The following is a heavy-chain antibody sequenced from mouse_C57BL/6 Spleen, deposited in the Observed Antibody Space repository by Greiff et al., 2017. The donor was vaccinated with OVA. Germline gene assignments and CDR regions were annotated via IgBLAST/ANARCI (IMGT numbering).Heavy chain of an antibody. CDR2: IDPSDSYT. Sequence: QVQLQQPGAELVKPGASVKLSCKASGYTFTSYWMHWVKQRPGRGLEWIGRIDPSDSYTNYNQKFKGKATLTVDTSSSTAYMQLSSLTSEDSAVYYCARGGRDWYFDVWGTGTTVTVSS. D-gene: IGHD3-3*01. V-gene: IGHV1-69*02. CDR3: ARGGRDWYFDV. CDR1: GYTFTSYW. J-gene: IGHJ1*03.